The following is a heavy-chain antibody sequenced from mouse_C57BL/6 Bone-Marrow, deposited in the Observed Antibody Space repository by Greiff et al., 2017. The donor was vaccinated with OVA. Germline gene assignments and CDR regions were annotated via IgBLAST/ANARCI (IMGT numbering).Heavy chain of an antibody. Sequence: QVHVKQSGAELVKPGASVKLSCKASGYTFTEYTIHWVKQRSGQGLEWIGWFYPGSGSIKYNEKFKDKATLTADKSSSTVYMERSRLTSEDSAVYFCARHEDRVPRGNFDVWGTGTTVTVSS. D-gene: IGHD2-14*01. J-gene: IGHJ1*03. CDR1: GYTFTEYT. CDR2: FYPGSGSI. V-gene: IGHV1-62-2*01. CDR3: ARHEDRVPRGNFDV.